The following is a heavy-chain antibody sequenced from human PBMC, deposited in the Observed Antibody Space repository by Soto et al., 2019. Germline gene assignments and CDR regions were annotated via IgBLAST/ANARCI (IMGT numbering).Heavy chain of an antibody. D-gene: IGHD1-1*01. J-gene: IGHJ2*01. Sequence: SETLSLTCTVSGGSISSSSYYWGWIRQPPGKGLEWIGSIYYSGSTYYNPSLKSRVTISVDTSKNQFSLKLSSVTAADTAVYYCATLGDWNWYFDLWGRGTLVTVSS. V-gene: IGHV4-39*01. CDR2: IYYSGST. CDR3: ATLGDWNWYFDL. CDR1: GGSISSSSYY.